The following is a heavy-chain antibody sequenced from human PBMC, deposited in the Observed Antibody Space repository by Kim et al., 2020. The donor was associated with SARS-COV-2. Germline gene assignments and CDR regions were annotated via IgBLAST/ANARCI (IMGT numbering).Heavy chain of an antibody. Sequence: LKSRVTISIDTSKNQFSLKLSCVTAADTAVYYCARGEAGYYGSGRNFGMDVWGQGTTVTVSS. V-gene: IGHV4-30-2*04. J-gene: IGHJ6*02. CDR3: ARGEAGYYGSGRNFGMDV. D-gene: IGHD3-10*01.